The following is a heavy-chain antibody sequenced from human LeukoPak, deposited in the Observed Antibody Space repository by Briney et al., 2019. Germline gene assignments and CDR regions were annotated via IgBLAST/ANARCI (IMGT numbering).Heavy chain of an antibody. CDR1: GFTFSSYA. V-gene: IGHV3-64*01. CDR3: ARDPSLFYDSSGYYLGYFDY. Sequence: GGSLRLSCAASGFTFSSYAMHWVRQAPGKGLEYVSAISSNGGSTYYANSVKGRFTISRDNSKNTLYLQMGSLRAEDMAVYYCARDPSLFYDSSGYYLGYFDYWGQGTLVTVSS. D-gene: IGHD3-22*01. CDR2: ISSNGGST. J-gene: IGHJ4*02.